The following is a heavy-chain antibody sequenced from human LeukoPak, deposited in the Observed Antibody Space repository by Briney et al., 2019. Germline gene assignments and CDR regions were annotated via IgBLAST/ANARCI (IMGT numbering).Heavy chain of an antibody. CDR1: GYTFTSYA. Sequence: ASVKVSCKASGYTFTSYAMNWVRQAPGQGLEWMGWINTNTGNPTYAQGFTGRFVFSLDTSVSTAYLQISSLKAEDTAVYYCARDVTCIAAAFYDYWGQGTLVTVSS. V-gene: IGHV7-4-1*02. CDR2: INTNTGNP. CDR3: ARDVTCIAAAFYDY. J-gene: IGHJ4*02. D-gene: IGHD6-13*01.